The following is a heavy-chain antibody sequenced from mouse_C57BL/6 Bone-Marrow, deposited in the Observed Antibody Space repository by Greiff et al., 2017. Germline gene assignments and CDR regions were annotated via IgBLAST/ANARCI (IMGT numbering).Heavy chain of an antibody. Sequence: EVKLVESGGDLVKPGGSLKLSCAASGFTFSSYGMSWVRQTPDKRLEWVATISSGGSYTYSPDSVKGRFTISRDNAKNTLYLQMSSLKSEDTAMYYCARTSYYGSRNWYFDVWGTGTTVTVSS. CDR1: GFTFSSYG. J-gene: IGHJ1*03. D-gene: IGHD1-1*01. CDR2: ISSGGSYT. V-gene: IGHV5-6*01. CDR3: ARTSYYGSRNWYFDV.